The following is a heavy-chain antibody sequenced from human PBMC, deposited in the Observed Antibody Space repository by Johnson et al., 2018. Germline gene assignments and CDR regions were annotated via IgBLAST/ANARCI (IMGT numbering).Heavy chain of an antibody. CDR3: ARSVEAVDYYYYYMDV. D-gene: IGHD6-19*01. CDR1: GFTFDDYA. V-gene: IGHV3-9*01. Sequence: VQLQESGGGLVQPGGSLKLSCAASGFTFDDYAMHWVRQAPGKGLEWVSGISWNSGSIGYADSVKGRFTISRDNAKNSLYLQMNSRRAEDTALYYCARSVEAVDYYYYYMDVWGKGTTVTVSS. J-gene: IGHJ6*03. CDR2: ISWNSGSI.